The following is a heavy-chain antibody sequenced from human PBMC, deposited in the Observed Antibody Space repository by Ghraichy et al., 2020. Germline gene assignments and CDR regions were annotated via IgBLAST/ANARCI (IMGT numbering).Heavy chain of an antibody. V-gene: IGHV3-74*01. Sequence: GGSLRLSCAASGFSFSDYWMHWVRQVPGKGLVWVSHIKGDGSYTNYADSVKDRFTISRDNAKNTLYLQMNIVRAEDSAVYYCTTSPKAEYNYWGQGTLATVSS. D-gene: IGHD6-6*01. CDR1: GFSFSDYW. CDR2: IKGDGSYT. CDR3: TTSPKAEYNY. J-gene: IGHJ4*02.